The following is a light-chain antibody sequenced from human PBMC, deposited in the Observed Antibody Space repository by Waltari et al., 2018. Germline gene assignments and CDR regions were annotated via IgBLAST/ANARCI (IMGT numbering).Light chain of an antibody. CDR3: QQLSSYPLT. CDR2: TAS. CDR1: QGIGNS. Sequence: IQLTQSPSSLSASVGDRVTITRRASQGIGNSLAWYQQQPRRAPKLLVYTASILQSGVPSMCSGSGSGTDFTLTISSLQPEDFATYYCQQLSSYPLTFGGGTKVEIK. V-gene: IGKV1-9*01. J-gene: IGKJ4*01.